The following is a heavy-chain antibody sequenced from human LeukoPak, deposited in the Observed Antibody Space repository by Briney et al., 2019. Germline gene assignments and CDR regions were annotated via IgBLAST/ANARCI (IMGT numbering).Heavy chain of an antibody. Sequence: GGSLRLSCAASGFTFSSYSVNWVRQAPGKGLEWVSSISSSSSYIYYADSVKGRFTISRDNAKNSLCLQMNSLRAEDTAVYYCARSGHYHGGDWLDPWGQGTLVTVSS. D-gene: IGHD3-10*01. CDR1: GFTFSSYS. CDR3: ARSGHYHGGDWLDP. CDR2: ISSSSSYI. V-gene: IGHV3-21*01. J-gene: IGHJ5*02.